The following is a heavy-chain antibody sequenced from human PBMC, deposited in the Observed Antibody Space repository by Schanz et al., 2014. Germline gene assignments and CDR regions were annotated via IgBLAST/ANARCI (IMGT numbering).Heavy chain of an antibody. V-gene: IGHV3-23*01. D-gene: IGHD3-10*01. CDR3: AKDGPGGSGSYSADGGMDV. J-gene: IGHJ6*02. CDR1: GFAFSSYG. CDR2: IGVDGTTT. Sequence: ESGGGLVQPGGSLRLSCLASGFAFSSYGMNWLRQAPGKGLEWVSVIGVDGTTTYYADSVKGRFTISRDNSKNTLYLQMNSLRAEDTAVYYCAKDGPGGSGSYSADGGMDVWGQGTTVTVSS.